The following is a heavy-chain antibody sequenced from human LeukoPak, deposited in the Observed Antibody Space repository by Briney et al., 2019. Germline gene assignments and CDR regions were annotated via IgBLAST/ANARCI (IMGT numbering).Heavy chain of an antibody. V-gene: IGHV1-18*01. CDR2: TSGYNGHT. CDR1: GYTFDTYG. D-gene: IGHD3-10*01. CDR3: ARIQSAGTSDAFDI. Sequence: GASVKVSCKASGYTFDTYGISWVRQAPGQGLEWMGWTSGYNGHTKYAQKFHDRVTLTTDTSTSTAYTEMRSLRSDDTAVYYCARIQSAGTSDAFDIWGQGTLVTVSS. J-gene: IGHJ3*02.